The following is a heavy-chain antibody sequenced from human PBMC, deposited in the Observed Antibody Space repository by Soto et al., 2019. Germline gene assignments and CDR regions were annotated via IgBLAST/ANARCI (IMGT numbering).Heavy chain of an antibody. CDR2: IWYDGSNK. J-gene: IGHJ4*02. CDR3: TRDPYGGSRYYFDS. D-gene: IGHD1-26*01. V-gene: IGHV3-33*01. Sequence: QVQLVESGGGVVQPGRSLRLSCAASGVTFTNYGMHWVRQAPGKGLEWVAVIWYDGSNKYYADSVKGRFTISKDNPQNTLYLQMNNLRSEDTAMYYCTRDPYGGSRYYFDSWGQGTLGTVSS. CDR1: GVTFTNYG.